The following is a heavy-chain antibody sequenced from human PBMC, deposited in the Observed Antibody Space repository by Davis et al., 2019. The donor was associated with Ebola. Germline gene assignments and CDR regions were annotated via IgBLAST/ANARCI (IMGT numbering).Heavy chain of an antibody. J-gene: IGHJ4*02. CDR2: ISYDGSNK. V-gene: IGHV3-30-3*01. D-gene: IGHD1-26*01. CDR1: GFTFSSYA. CDR3: AKDFVREWELLGR. Sequence: GESLKISCAASGFTFSSYAMHWVRQAPGKGLEWVAVISYDGSNKYYADSVKGRFTISRDNSKNTLYLQMNSLRAEDTAVYYCAKDFVREWELLGRWGQGTLVTVSS.